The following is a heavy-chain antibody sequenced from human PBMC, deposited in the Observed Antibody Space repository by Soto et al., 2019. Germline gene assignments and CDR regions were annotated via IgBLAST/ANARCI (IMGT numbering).Heavy chain of an antibody. V-gene: IGHV4-59*01. Sequence: PSETLSLTCTVSGGSISSYYWSWIRQPPGKGLEWIGYIYYSGSTNYNPSLKSRVTISVDTSKNQFSLKLSSVTAADTAVYYCASSGYSGYETPTLFDYWGQGTLVTVSS. CDR3: ASSGYSGYETPTLFDY. CDR1: GGSISSYY. J-gene: IGHJ4*02. CDR2: IYYSGST. D-gene: IGHD5-12*01.